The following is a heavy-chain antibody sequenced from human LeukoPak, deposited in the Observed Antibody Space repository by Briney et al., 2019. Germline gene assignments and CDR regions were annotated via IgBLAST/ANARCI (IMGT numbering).Heavy chain of an antibody. V-gene: IGHV3-48*03. Sequence: GGSLRLSCAVSGFTFSDFEMNWVRQAPGKGLQWVSHIDTSATSMHYADSAKGRFTISRDNAKNLLFLQMNRLRAEDTAVYYCVTDRPGVMDFDFWGQGTLVTVSS. CDR2: IDTSATSM. D-gene: IGHD2-2*03. CDR3: VTDRPGVMDFDF. CDR1: GFTFSDFE. J-gene: IGHJ4*02.